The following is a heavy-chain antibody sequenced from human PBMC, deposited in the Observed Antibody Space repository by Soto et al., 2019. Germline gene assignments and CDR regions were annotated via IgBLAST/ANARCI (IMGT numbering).Heavy chain of an antibody. CDR3: ARDRYDSTAPTDY. CDR1: GYTFTSYG. Sequence: ASVKVSCKASGYTFTSYGISWVRQAPGQGLEWMGWINPNSGGTNYAQKFQGRVTMTRDTSISTAYMELSRLRSDDTAVYYCARDRYDSTAPTDYWGQGTLVTVSS. D-gene: IGHD3-22*01. J-gene: IGHJ4*02. V-gene: IGHV1-2*02. CDR2: INPNSGGT.